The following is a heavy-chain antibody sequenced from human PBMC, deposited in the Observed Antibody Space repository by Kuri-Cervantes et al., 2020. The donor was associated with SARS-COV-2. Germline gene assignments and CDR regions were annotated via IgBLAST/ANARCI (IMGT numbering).Heavy chain of an antibody. J-gene: IGHJ6*02. D-gene: IGHD2-2*01. CDR1: GYTFNNYG. CDR3: ARDIYSPNCSSTSCPYYYCYYGMDV. V-gene: IGHV1-18*01. Sequence: ASVKVSCKASGYTFNNYGISWVRQAPGQGLEWMGWISAHNGNTNYAQKVQGRVTMTTDTSTNTAYMELRSLRSDDTAVYYCARDIYSPNCSSTSCPYYYCYYGMDVWGQGTTVTVSS. CDR2: ISAHNGNT.